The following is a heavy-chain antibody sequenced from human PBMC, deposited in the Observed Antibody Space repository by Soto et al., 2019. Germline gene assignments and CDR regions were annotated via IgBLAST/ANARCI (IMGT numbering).Heavy chain of an antibody. CDR2: INWKSDI. J-gene: IGHJ3*02. Sequence: PGGSLRLSCAVSGFTFDDNAMHWVRQAPEKGLEWVSGINWKSDIGYADSVKGRFTISRDNAENSLYLQMNSLRAEDTALYYCAKDLYSNYGDAFDIWGQGTMVTVSS. V-gene: IGHV3-9*01. D-gene: IGHD4-4*01. CDR3: AKDLYSNYGDAFDI. CDR1: GFTFDDNA.